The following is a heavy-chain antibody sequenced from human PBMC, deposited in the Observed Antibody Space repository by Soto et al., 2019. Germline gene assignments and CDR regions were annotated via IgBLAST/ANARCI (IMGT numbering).Heavy chain of an antibody. CDR2: IYSGGST. D-gene: IGHD3-16*01. V-gene: IGHV3-53*01. Sequence: GGSLRLSCAASGFTVSSNYMSWVRQAPGKGLEWVSVIYSGGSTYYADSVKGRFTISRDNSKNTLYLQMNSLRAEDTAVYYCATGSLGGYYYYYYMDVWGKGTTVTVSS. J-gene: IGHJ6*03. CDR1: GFTVSSNY. CDR3: ATGSLGGYYYYYYMDV.